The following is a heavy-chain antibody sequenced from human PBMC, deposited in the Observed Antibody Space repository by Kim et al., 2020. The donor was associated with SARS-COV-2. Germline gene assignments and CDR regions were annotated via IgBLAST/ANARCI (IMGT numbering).Heavy chain of an antibody. CDR2: IWYDGSNK. CDR1: GFTFSSYG. J-gene: IGHJ3*02. Sequence: GGSLRLSCAASGFTFSSYGMHWVRQAPGKGLEWVAVIWYDGSNKYYADSVKGRFTISRDNSKNTLYLQMNSLRAEDTAVYYSARDKSSRTDAFDIWGQGTMVTVSS. D-gene: IGHD6-13*01. CDR3: ARDKSSRTDAFDI. V-gene: IGHV3-33*01.